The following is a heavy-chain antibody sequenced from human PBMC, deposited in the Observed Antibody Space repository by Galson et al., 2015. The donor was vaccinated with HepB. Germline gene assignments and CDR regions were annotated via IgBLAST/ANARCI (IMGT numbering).Heavy chain of an antibody. Sequence: SGAEVKKPGESLKISCKGSGYSFTSYWIGWVRQMPGKGLEWMGIIYPGDSDTRYSPSFQGQVTISADKSISTAYLQWSSLEASDTAMYYCARLLMTTVTSGGMDVWGQGTTVTVSS. D-gene: IGHD4-17*01. V-gene: IGHV5-51*01. CDR1: GYSFTSYW. CDR3: ARLLMTTVTSGGMDV. CDR2: IYPGDSDT. J-gene: IGHJ6*02.